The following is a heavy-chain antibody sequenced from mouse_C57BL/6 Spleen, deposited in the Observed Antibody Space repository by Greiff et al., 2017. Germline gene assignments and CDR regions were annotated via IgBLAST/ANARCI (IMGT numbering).Heavy chain of an antibody. V-gene: IGHV5-6*01. Sequence: EVKLMESGGDLVKPGGSLKLSCAASGFTFSSYGMSWVRQTPDKRLEWVATISSGGSYTYYPDSVKGRFTISRDNAKNTLYLQMSSLKSEDTAMYYCAKGGTGTSGYFDCWGQGTTLTVSS. D-gene: IGHD4-1*01. CDR2: ISSGGSYT. J-gene: IGHJ2*01. CDR3: AKGGTGTSGYFDC. CDR1: GFTFSSYG.